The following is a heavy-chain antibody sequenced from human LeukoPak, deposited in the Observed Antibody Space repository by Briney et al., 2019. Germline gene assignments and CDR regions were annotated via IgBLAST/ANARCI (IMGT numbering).Heavy chain of an antibody. D-gene: IGHD3-10*01. J-gene: IGHJ4*02. Sequence: GGSLRLSCAASGFTFSSYSMNWVRQAPGKGLEWVSSISSSSSYIYYADSVKGRFTISRDNAKNSLYLQMNSLRAEDTAVYYCAVGGSGSYPRVDYWGQGTLVTVSS. CDR2: ISSSSSYI. CDR1: GFTFSSYS. V-gene: IGHV3-21*01. CDR3: AVGGSGSYPRVDY.